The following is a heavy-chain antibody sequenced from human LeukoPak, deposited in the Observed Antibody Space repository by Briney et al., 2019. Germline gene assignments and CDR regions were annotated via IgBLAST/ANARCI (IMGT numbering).Heavy chain of an antibody. D-gene: IGHD4-17*01. CDR3: ATSDRTVPYFDY. J-gene: IGHJ4*02. CDR1: GFTFSSYA. Sequence: GGSLRLSCAASGFTFSSYAMHWVRQAPGKGLEWVAVISYDGSNKYYADSVKGRFTISRDNSKNTLYQQMNSLRAEDTAVYYCATSDRTVPYFDYWGQGTLVTVSS. V-gene: IGHV3-30-3*01. CDR2: ISYDGSNK.